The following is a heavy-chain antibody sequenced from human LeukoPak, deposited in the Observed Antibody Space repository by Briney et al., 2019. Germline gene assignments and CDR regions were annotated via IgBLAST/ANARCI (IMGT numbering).Heavy chain of an antibody. CDR3: ARLNRGVGMYGYYFDY. V-gene: IGHV4-31*03. D-gene: IGHD3-10*01. CDR1: GGSMSSGGYY. Sequence: RASETLSLTCTVSGGSMSSGGYYWSWIRQHPGKGLEWIGYIYYSGSTFFNPSLKSRVTISVDTSQNQFSLELSSVTAADTAVYYCARLNRGVGMYGYYFDYWGHGSLVTVSS. CDR2: IYYSGST. J-gene: IGHJ4*01.